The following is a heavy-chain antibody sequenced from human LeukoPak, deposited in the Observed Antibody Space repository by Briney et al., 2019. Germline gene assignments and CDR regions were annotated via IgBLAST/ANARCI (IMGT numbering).Heavy chain of an antibody. CDR3: AKGPDSSGLYSLDY. CDR1: GFTFSNYD. Sequence: GRSLRLSCAASGFTFSNYDMHWVRQAPGKGLEGGAIISFDGSSKYYADSVKGRFTISRDNYKNTLYLKMNSLRAEDTAVYYCAKGPDSSGLYSLDYWGQGTLVTVSS. J-gene: IGHJ4*02. V-gene: IGHV3-30*18. CDR2: ISFDGSSK. D-gene: IGHD3-22*01.